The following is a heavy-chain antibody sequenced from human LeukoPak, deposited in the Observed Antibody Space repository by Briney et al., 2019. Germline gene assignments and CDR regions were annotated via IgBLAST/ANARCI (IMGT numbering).Heavy chain of an antibody. CDR1: GFTFSDYW. CDR3: TRDLGGLASY. V-gene: IGHV3-74*01. CDR2: VNRDGSIT. J-gene: IGHJ4*02. Sequence: PGWSLRLSCAASGFTFSDYWMHWVRQTPGKGLVWVSRVNRDGSITSYADSVKGRFTISRDNAMHKLYLQMNSLRVEDTAVYYCTRDLGGLASYWGQGTLVTVSS. D-gene: IGHD3/OR15-3a*01.